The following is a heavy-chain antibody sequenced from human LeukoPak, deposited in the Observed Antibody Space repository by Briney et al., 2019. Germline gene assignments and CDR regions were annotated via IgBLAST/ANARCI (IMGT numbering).Heavy chain of an antibody. J-gene: IGHJ4*02. Sequence: SETLSLTCTVSGGSISSSSYYWGWIRQPPGKGLEWIGSIYYSGSTYYNPSLKSRVTISVDTSKNQFSLKLSSVTAADTAVYYCASLGRAYYFDYWGQGTLVTVSS. V-gene: IGHV4-39*01. CDR2: IYYSGST. CDR1: GGSISSSSYY. CDR3: ASLGRAYYFDY.